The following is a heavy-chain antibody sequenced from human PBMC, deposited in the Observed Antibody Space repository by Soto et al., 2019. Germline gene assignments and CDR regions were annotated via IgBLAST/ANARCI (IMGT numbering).Heavy chain of an antibody. D-gene: IGHD5-12*01. CDR2: IIPIFGTG. Sequence: QVQLEQSGTEVKKPGSSVKVSCKASGGTFSTSTFTWVRQAPGQGLEWMGRIIPIFGTGDYAPKFQGRVLITADKSTSTVYMELSGLKAEDTAVFFCVRDAPIGSFFSGYDAIDSWGQGTLVTVSS. J-gene: IGHJ4*02. CDR3: VRDAPIGSFFSGYDAIDS. CDR1: GGTFSTST. V-gene: IGHV1-69*08.